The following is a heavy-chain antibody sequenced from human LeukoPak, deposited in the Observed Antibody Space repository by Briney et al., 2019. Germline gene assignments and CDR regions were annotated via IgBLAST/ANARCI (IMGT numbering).Heavy chain of an antibody. V-gene: IGHV4-34*01. CDR1: GGSFSGYY. J-gene: IGHJ4*02. D-gene: IGHD6-13*01. Sequence: SETLSLTCAVYGGSFSGYYWSWIRQPPGKGLEWIGENNHSGSTNYNPSLKSRVTISVDTSKNQFSLKLSSVTAADTAVYYCASSGYSSSWYYFDYWGQGTLVTVSS. CDR2: NNHSGST. CDR3: ASSGYSSSWYYFDY.